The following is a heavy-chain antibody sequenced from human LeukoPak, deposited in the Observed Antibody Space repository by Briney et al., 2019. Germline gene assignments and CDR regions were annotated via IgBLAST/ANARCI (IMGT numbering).Heavy chain of an antibody. Sequence: GGSLRLSCAASGFTFSSYSMNWVRQAPGKGLEWVSSISSSSSYIYYADSVKGRFTISRDNAKNSLYLQMDSLRAEDTAVYYCARPMIVVPDAFDIWGQGTVVTVSS. CDR1: GFTFSSYS. CDR3: ARPMIVVPDAFDI. D-gene: IGHD3-22*01. V-gene: IGHV3-21*01. J-gene: IGHJ3*02. CDR2: ISSSSSYI.